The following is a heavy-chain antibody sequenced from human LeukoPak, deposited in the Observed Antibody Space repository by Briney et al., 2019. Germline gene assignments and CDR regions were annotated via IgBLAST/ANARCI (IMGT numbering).Heavy chain of an antibody. J-gene: IGHJ4*02. CDR2: IYYSGST. CDR3: ARDVGGPPAGAYYFDY. V-gene: IGHV4-59*01. Sequence: SETLSLTCTVSGGSISSYYWSWIRQPPGKGLGWIGYIYYSGSTNYNPSLKSRVTISVDTSKNQFSLKLSSVTAADTAVYYCARDVGGPPAGAYYFDYWGQGTLVTVSS. CDR1: GGSISSYY. D-gene: IGHD1-26*01.